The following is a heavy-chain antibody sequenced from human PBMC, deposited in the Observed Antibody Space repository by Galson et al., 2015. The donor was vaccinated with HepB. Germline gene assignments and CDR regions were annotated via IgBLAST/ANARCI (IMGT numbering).Heavy chain of an antibody. Sequence: SLRLSCAAPGFTVSSNYMSWVRQAPGKGLEWVSVIYSGGSTYYADSVKGRFTISRDNSKNTLYLQMNSLRAEDTAVYYCATRDSSGYRGPDAFDIWGQGTMVTVSS. D-gene: IGHD3-22*01. CDR1: GFTVSSNY. CDR3: ATRDSSGYRGPDAFDI. V-gene: IGHV3-53*01. CDR2: IYSGGST. J-gene: IGHJ3*02.